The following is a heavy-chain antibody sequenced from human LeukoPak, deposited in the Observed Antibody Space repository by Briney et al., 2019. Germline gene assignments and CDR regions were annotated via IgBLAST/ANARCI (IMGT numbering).Heavy chain of an antibody. CDR2: MNPNSGNT. CDR1: GYTFTSYD. V-gene: IGHV1-8*01. CDR3: ARASGGSYWYYFDY. Sequence: ASVKVSCKASGYTFTSYDINWVRQATGQGLEWMGWMNPNSGNTGYAQKFQGRVTMTRNTSISTAYMELSSLRSEDTAVHYCARASGGSYWYYFDYWGQGTLVTVSS. J-gene: IGHJ4*02. D-gene: IGHD1-26*01.